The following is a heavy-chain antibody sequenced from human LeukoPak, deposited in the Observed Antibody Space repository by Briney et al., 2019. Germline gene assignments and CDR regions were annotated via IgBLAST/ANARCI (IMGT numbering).Heavy chain of an antibody. D-gene: IGHD3-22*01. Sequence: GGSLRLSCAASGFTFSSYAMSWVRQAPGKGLEWVSAISGSGGSTYYADSVKGRFTISRDNSMDTLYLQMNSLRAEDTAVYYCAKRGYYYDSSAYYYFDYWGQGTLVTVSS. V-gene: IGHV3-23*01. CDR1: GFTFSSYA. CDR3: AKRGYYYDSSAYYYFDY. J-gene: IGHJ4*02. CDR2: ISGSGGST.